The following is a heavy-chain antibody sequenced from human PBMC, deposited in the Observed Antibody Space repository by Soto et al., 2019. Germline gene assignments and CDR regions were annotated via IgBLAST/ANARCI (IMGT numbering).Heavy chain of an antibody. CDR1: GGTFSSYT. D-gene: IGHD3-9*01. Sequence: SVKVSCKASGGTFSSYTISWVRQAPGQGLEWMGRIIPILGIANYAQKFQGRVTITADKSTSTAYMELSSLRSEDTAVYYCARGGVYYDILTGLGFEPWGQGTLVTVSS. V-gene: IGHV1-69*02. CDR3: ARGGVYYDILTGLGFEP. J-gene: IGHJ5*02. CDR2: IIPILGIA.